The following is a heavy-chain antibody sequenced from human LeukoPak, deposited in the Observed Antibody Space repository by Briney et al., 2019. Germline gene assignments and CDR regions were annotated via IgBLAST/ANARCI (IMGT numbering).Heavy chain of an antibody. V-gene: IGHV1-3*03. CDR2: INAGNGNT. Sequence: ASVKVSCKASGYTFTSYGISWVRQAPGQGLEWMGWINAGNGNTKYSQEFQGRVTITRDTSASTAYMELSSLRSEDMAVYYCARGLGYYDSSGYSFDYWGQGTLVTVSS. CDR1: GYTFTSYG. CDR3: ARGLGYYDSSGYSFDY. J-gene: IGHJ4*02. D-gene: IGHD3-22*01.